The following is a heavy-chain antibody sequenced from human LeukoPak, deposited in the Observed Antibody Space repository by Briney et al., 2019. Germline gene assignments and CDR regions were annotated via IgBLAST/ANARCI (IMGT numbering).Heavy chain of an antibody. CDR3: AREVVPAAFDI. Sequence: GGSLRLSCAASGFTFSSYAMHWVRQAPGKGLEYVSAISSNGGSTYYANSVKGRFTISRDNSKNTLYLQMGSLRAADMAVYYCAREVVPAAFDIWGQGTMVTVSS. CDR2: ISSNGGST. CDR1: GFTFSSYA. V-gene: IGHV3-64*01. J-gene: IGHJ3*02. D-gene: IGHD2-2*01.